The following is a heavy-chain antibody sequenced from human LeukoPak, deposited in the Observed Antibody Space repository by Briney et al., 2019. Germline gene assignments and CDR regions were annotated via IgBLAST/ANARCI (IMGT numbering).Heavy chain of an antibody. CDR1: GVTFSSYE. CDR2: ISIIGSTI. D-gene: IGHD3-10*02. V-gene: IGHV3-48*03. J-gene: IGHJ6*04. CDR3: AELGITMTGGV. Sequence: GGSLRLSCAASGVTFSSYEMNGVRQAPGKGLEWGSYISIIGSTIYYADSVKGRFTISTDNATNSLYLQINSLRAEATAVYYCAELGITMTGGVWGKGTTVTISS.